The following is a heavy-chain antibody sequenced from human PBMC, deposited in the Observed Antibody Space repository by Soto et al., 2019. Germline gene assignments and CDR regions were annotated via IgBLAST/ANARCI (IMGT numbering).Heavy chain of an antibody. CDR2: ISGSGGST. J-gene: IGHJ4*02. V-gene: IGHV3-23*01. Sequence: EVQLLESGGGLVQPGGSLRLSCAASGFTFSSYAMSWVRQAPGKGLEWVSAISGSGGSTYYAAPVKGRFTISTDNSKNTLYLQMNSLRAEDTAVYYCAKEYDFWSGVFDYWGQGTLVTVSS. D-gene: IGHD3-3*01. CDR1: GFTFSSYA. CDR3: AKEYDFWSGVFDY.